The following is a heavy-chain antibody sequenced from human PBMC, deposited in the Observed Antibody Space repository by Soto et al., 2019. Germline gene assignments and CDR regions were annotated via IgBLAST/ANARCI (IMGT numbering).Heavy chain of an antibody. CDR1: GYTFTIYG. D-gene: IGHD1-1*01. Sequence: ASVTLSCQASGYTFTIYGISWVRQAPGQGLEWMGRISANHGNTNYAQKFQGRVTITTDTSTSTAYMELSSLRSEDTAVYYCARIQLERPHYGMDVWGQGTTVTVSS. J-gene: IGHJ6*02. V-gene: IGHV1-18*01. CDR3: ARIQLERPHYGMDV. CDR2: ISANHGNT.